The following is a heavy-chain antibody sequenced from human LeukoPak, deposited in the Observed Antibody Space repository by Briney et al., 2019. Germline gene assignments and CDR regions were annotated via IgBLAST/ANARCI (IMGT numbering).Heavy chain of an antibody. J-gene: IGHJ4*02. CDR1: GLTFSSYA. CDR3: AAAASPPFDY. V-gene: IGHV3-23*01. Sequence: GGSLRLSCAASGLTFSSYAMSWVRQAPGKGLEWVSAISGSGGSTYYADSVKGRLTISRDNSKNTLYLQMNSLRAEDTAAYYCAAAASPPFDYWGQGTLVTVSS. CDR2: ISGSGGST. D-gene: IGHD6-13*01.